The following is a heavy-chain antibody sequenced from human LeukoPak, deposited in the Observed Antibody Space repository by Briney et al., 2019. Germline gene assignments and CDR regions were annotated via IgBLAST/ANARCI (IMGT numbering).Heavy chain of an antibody. J-gene: IGHJ4*02. CDR2: ISGSGGST. D-gene: IGHD4-23*01. Sequence: GGSLRLSCAVSGFTFSSYAMSWVRQAPGKGLEWVSAISGSGGSTYYADSVKGRVTISRDNSKNTLYLQMNSLRAEDTAVYYCAKDRAVTRPYYFDYWGQGTLVTVSS. V-gene: IGHV3-23*01. CDR1: GFTFSSYA. CDR3: AKDRAVTRPYYFDY.